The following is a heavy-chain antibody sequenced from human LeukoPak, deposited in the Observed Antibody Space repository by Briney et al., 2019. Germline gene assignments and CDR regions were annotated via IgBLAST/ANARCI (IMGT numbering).Heavy chain of an antibody. CDR3: ARQVGRGTQVYYMDV. V-gene: IGHV4-34*01. CDR1: GGSFSGYY. D-gene: IGHD3-16*01. J-gene: IGHJ6*03. Sequence: SETLSLTCAVYGGSFSGYYWSWIRQPPGKGLEWIGEINHSGSTNYNPSLKSRVTISLDTSNNQFSLHLSSVTAADTAVYCCARQVGRGTQVYYMDVWGKGTTVTVSS. CDR2: INHSGST.